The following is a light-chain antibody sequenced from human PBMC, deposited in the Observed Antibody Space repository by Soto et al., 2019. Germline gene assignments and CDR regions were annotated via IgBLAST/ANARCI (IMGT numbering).Light chain of an antibody. CDR3: CSYAGSYTLV. J-gene: IGLJ1*01. Sequence: QSALTQPRSVSGSPGQSVTISCTGTSSDVGGYNYVSWYQQHPGKAPKLMIYDVNKRPSGVPDRFSGSKSGNTASLTISGLQAEDEADYYCCSYAGSYTLVFGTGTNVTVL. CDR2: DVN. V-gene: IGLV2-11*01. CDR1: SSDVGGYNY.